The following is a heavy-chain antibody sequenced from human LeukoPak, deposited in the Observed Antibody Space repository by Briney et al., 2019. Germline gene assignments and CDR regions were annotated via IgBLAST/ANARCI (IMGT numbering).Heavy chain of an antibody. CDR1: GYSISSGYY. Sequence: SETLSLTCTVSGYSISSGYYWGWIRQPPGKGLEWIGSIYHSGSTYYNPSLKSRVTISVDTSKNQFSLKLSSVTAADTAVYYCARTGPGAAADRWGQGTLVTVSS. CDR3: ARTGPGAAADR. CDR2: IYHSGST. D-gene: IGHD6-13*01. V-gene: IGHV4-38-2*02. J-gene: IGHJ4*02.